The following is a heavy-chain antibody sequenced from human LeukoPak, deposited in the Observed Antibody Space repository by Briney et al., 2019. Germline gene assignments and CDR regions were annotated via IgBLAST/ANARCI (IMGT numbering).Heavy chain of an antibody. Sequence: PGGSLRLSCVASRFTFSSYWVSWVRQAPGKGLEWVANIKQDGSEKYYVDSVKGRFTISRDNAKNSLYLQMNSLRAEDTAVYYCAASKEFRWGQGTLVTVSS. CDR1: RFTFSSYW. D-gene: IGHD3-10*01. J-gene: IGHJ4*02. V-gene: IGHV3-7*01. CDR3: AASKEFR. CDR2: IKQDGSEK.